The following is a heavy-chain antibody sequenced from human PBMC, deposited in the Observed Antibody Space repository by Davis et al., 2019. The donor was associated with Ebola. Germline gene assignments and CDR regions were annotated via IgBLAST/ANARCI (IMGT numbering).Heavy chain of an antibody. V-gene: IGHV6-1*01. CDR1: GDSVSSNSAA. D-gene: IGHD5-18*01. Sequence: SQTLSLTCAISGDSVSSNSAAWTWIRQSPSRGLEWLGRTYYRSKWYNNYALSVKSRITINPDTSKNQFSLQLNSVTPEDTAVYDCARGGRYIYGVDYWGQGTLVTVSS. CDR3: ARGGRYIYGVDY. CDR2: TYYRSKWYN. J-gene: IGHJ4*02.